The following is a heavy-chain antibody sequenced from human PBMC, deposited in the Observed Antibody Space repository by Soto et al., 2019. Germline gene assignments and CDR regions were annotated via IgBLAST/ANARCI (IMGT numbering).Heavy chain of an antibody. Sequence: EVQLVQSGAEVRQPGATVKISCKLSGSTFTYYYIHWVQQAPGKGLEWVGLVDPKDGETVYADKFQGRVTIFADTSTDTAYMELSSLRSEDTAVFYCATEGGPSEAVGDYWGQGTLVTVSS. J-gene: IGHJ4*02. CDR3: ATEGGPSEAVGDY. D-gene: IGHD3-16*01. CDR1: GSTFTYYY. CDR2: VDPKDGET. V-gene: IGHV1-69-2*01.